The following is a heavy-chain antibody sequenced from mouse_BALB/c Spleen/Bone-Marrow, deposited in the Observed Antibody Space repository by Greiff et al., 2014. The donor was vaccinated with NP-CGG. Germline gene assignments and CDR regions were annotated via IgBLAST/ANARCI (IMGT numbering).Heavy chain of an antibody. D-gene: IGHD2-3*01. CDR2: ISSGGSYT. CDR1: GFTFSSYA. J-gene: IGHJ3*01. Sequence: EVQLVESGGGLVKPGGSLKLSCAASGFTFSSYAMSWVRQTPEKRLEWVATISSGGSYTYYPDSVKGRFTIPRDNAKNTLYLQMSSLRSEDTAMYYCARLRDGYSPFAYWGQGTLVTVSA. V-gene: IGHV5-9-3*01. CDR3: ARLRDGYSPFAY.